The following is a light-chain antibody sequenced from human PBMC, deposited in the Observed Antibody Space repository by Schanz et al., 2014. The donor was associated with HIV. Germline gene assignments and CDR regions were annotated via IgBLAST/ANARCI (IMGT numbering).Light chain of an antibody. V-gene: IGKV3-20*01. CDR1: QSVSSN. Sequence: EIVMTQSPATLYVSPGERATLSCRASQSVSSNLAWYQQKPGQAPRLLIYGASSRATGIPDRFSGSGSGTDFTLTISRLDPEDFAVYYCQQYGVSPPWTFGQGTRVEIK. J-gene: IGKJ1*01. CDR2: GAS. CDR3: QQYGVSPPWT.